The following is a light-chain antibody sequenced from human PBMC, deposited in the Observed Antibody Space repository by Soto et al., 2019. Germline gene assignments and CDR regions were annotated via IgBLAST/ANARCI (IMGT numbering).Light chain of an antibody. Sequence: EIGMTQSPATLSVSPGERATLSCRASQSVSSNLAWYQQKPGQAPRLLIYGASTRATGIPARFSGSGSGTEFTLTISSRQSEDFAVYYCQQYNNWPQWTFGQGTKVEIK. CDR2: GAS. V-gene: IGKV3-15*01. CDR1: QSVSSN. CDR3: QQYNNWPQWT. J-gene: IGKJ1*01.